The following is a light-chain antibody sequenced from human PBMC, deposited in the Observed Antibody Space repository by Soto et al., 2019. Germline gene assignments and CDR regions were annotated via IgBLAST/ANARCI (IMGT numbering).Light chain of an antibody. CDR3: QSCDSSLSGSGV. V-gene: IGLV2-8*01. Sequence: QSALAQPPSASGSPGQSVTISCTGSGSDIGAYNFVSWYQQHPGKAPKLMIFGVTERPSGVPDRFSGSKSGNTASLTVSGLQADDEADYYCQSCDSSLSGSGVFGTGTKLTVL. J-gene: IGLJ1*01. CDR2: GVT. CDR1: GSDIGAYNF.